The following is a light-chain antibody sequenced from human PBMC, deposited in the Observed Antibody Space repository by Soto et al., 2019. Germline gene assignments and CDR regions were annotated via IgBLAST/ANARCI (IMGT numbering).Light chain of an antibody. CDR3: QQSHSIPYT. V-gene: IGKV1-39*01. Sequence: DIQMTQSPSSLSASVGDRVTITCRASQTISSYLNWYQQKPGKAPKLLIYAPSILQNGVPSRFSGSGSGTDFTLTISSLAPEDFASYYCQQSHSIPYTFGQGTKLEIK. CDR1: QTISSY. J-gene: IGKJ2*01. CDR2: APS.